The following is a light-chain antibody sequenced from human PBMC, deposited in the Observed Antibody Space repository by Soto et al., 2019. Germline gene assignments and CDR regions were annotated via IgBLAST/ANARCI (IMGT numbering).Light chain of an antibody. J-gene: IGKJ5*01. CDR2: DAS. Sequence: DIQMSQSASSLSASVGDRVTITCQASEDINKNLIWYQQKPGKAPKILIYDASDLETGVPSRFSGSGSGTGFTFTISSLQPEDFATYYCQQYESLPLTFGQGTRLAIK. V-gene: IGKV1-33*01. CDR3: QQYESLPLT. CDR1: EDINKN.